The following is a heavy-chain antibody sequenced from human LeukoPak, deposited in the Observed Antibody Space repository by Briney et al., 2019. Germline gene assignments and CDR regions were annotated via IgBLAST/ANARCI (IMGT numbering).Heavy chain of an antibody. J-gene: IGHJ4*02. Sequence: GGSLRLSCAASGFTFNTYWMSWVRQAPGKGLEWVANIKEDGSEKYYVDSMKGRFTISRDNAKNSLYLQMNSLRAEDTAVYYCARVTVAADYWGQGTLVTVSS. V-gene: IGHV3-7*03. CDR2: IKEDGSEK. CDR1: GFTFNTYW. CDR3: ARVTVAADY. D-gene: IGHD6-19*01.